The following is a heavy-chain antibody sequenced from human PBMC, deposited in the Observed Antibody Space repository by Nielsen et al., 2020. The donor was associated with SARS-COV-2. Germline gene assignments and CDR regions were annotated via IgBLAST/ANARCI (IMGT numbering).Heavy chain of an antibody. V-gene: IGHV3-23*01. J-gene: IGHJ4*02. D-gene: IGHD2-15*01. CDR2: IGAIDGST. CDR3: ARGGSHDGDY. Sequence: GESLKISCAASGFPFMRYAMSWVRQAPGKGLEWVSSIGAIDGSTNYAESLKGRFTVSRDNAKNSLFLQMNSLRAEDTAVYYCARGGSHDGDYWGQGTLVTVS. CDR1: GFPFMRYA.